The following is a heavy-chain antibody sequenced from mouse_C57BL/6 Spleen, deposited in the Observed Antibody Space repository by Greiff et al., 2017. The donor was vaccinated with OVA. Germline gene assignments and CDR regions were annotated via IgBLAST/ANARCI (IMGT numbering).Heavy chain of an antibody. CDR1: GYTFTDYY. D-gene: IGHD1-1*01. CDR3: ARTYYGSSYPSYWYFDV. J-gene: IGHJ1*03. V-gene: IGHV1-75*01. CDR2: IFPGSGST. Sequence: QVQLRQSGPELVKPGASVKISCKASGYTFTDYYINWVKQRPGQGLEWIGWIFPGSGSTYYNEKFKGKATLTVDKSSSTAYMLLSSLTSEDSAVYFCARTYYGSSYPSYWYFDVWGTGTTVTVSS.